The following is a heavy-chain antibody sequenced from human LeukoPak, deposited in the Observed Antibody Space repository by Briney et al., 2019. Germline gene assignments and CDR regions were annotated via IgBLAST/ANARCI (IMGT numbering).Heavy chain of an antibody. V-gene: IGHV4-34*01. Sequence: PSETLSLTCAVYGGSFSGYYWSWIRQPPGKGLEWIGEINHSGSTNYNPSLKSRVTISVDTSKNQFSLKLSSVTAADTAVYYCARDRVDTAMVYYYYYYMDVWGKGTTVTVSS. D-gene: IGHD5-18*01. CDR3: ARDRVDTAMVYYYYYYMDV. CDR1: GGSFSGYY. J-gene: IGHJ6*03. CDR2: INHSGST.